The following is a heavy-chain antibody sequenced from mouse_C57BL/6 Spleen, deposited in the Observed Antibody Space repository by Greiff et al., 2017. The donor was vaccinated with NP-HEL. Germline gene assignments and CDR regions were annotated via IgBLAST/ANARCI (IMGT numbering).Heavy chain of an antibody. CDR1: GFTFSDYY. Sequence: VKLVESGGGLVQPGGSLKLSCAASGFTFSDYYMYWVRQTPEKRLEWVAYISNGGGSTYYPDNVKGRFTISRDNAKNTLYLQMSRLKSEDTAMYYCARGYYYGSSYVPFDYWGQGTTLTVSS. D-gene: IGHD1-1*01. J-gene: IGHJ2*01. V-gene: IGHV5-12*01. CDR2: ISNGGGST. CDR3: ARGYYYGSSYVPFDY.